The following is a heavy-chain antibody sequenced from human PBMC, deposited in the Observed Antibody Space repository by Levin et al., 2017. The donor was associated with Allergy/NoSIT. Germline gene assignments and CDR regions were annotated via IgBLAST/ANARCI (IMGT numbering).Heavy chain of an antibody. CDR1: GYSFIGHY. D-gene: IGHD3-10*01. Sequence: GESLKISCKASGYSFIGHYIHWVRQAPGQGLEWVGVINPSGASTTYAQTLQGRLTMTRDTSTSTVYMDLSSLRSEDTAVYYCARGVGRGVKGWFDPWGQGTLVTVSS. CDR2: INPSGAST. V-gene: IGHV1-46*03. J-gene: IGHJ5*02. CDR3: ARGVGRGVKGWFDP.